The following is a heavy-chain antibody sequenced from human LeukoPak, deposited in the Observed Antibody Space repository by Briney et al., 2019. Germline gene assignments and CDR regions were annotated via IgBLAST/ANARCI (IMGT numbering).Heavy chain of an antibody. Sequence: GGSLRLSCAASGFIFSRYWMSWVRQAPGKGLDWVANIKQDGSEKYYVDSVKGRFTISRDNAKNSLYLQMNSLGAEDTAVYYCARVGLLWFGETIHWGQGTLVTVSS. CDR2: IKQDGSEK. D-gene: IGHD3-10*01. CDR1: GFIFSRYW. J-gene: IGHJ4*02. V-gene: IGHV3-7*01. CDR3: ARVGLLWFGETIH.